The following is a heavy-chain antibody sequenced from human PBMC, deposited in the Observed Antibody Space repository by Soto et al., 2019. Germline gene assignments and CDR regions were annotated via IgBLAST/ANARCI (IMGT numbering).Heavy chain of an antibody. CDR3: VSYRGAFYFDH. D-gene: IGHD4-4*01. Sequence: SETLSLTCTVSGGSMSSNYWSWIRQSPAKGLEWIGFVYYGGTNYNPSFESRVTMSVDTPKKQFSLELSDVTAADTAVYYCVSYRGAFYFDHWGQGTLVTVSS. CDR2: VYYGGT. CDR1: GGSMSSNY. J-gene: IGHJ4*02. V-gene: IGHV4-59*01.